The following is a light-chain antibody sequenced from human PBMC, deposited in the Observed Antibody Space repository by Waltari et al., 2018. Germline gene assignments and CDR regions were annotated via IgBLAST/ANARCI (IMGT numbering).Light chain of an antibody. V-gene: IGLV3-1*01. Sequence: SYELTPPPSVSVSQGQTASITCSGNNLGDHYTCWYQQKPGQSPVLVTYQDTKRPSGIPERFSGSNAGNTATLTISGTQAMDEADYYCQAWDSSTMIFGGGTKLTVL. CDR2: QDT. CDR1: NLGDHY. J-gene: IGLJ2*01. CDR3: QAWDSSTMI.